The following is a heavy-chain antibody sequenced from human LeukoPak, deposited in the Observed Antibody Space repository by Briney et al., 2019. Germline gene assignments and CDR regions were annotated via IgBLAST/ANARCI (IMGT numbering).Heavy chain of an antibody. D-gene: IGHD3-10*01. CDR2: INHSGST. Sequence: SETLSLTCAVYGGSFSGYYWSWIRQPPGKGLEWIGEINHSGSTNYNPSLKSRVTISVDTSKNQFSLKLSSVTAADTAVYYCARAHYYGSDRRFWFDPWGQGTLVTVSS. J-gene: IGHJ5*01. CDR3: ARAHYYGSDRRFWFDP. V-gene: IGHV4-34*01. CDR1: GGSFSGYY.